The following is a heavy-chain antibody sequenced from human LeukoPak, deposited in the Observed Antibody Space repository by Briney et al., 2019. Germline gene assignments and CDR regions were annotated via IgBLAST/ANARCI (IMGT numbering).Heavy chain of an antibody. D-gene: IGHD1-26*01. J-gene: IGHJ4*02. V-gene: IGHV3-74*01. CDR1: GFTFSSYW. CDR3: AGTLSGSYYVGDY. CDR2: ISSDGSST. Sequence: GGSLRLSCAASGFTFSSYWMHWVRQAPGKGLVWVSRISSDGSSTSYSASVKGRFTISRDNAKNTLYLQMNSLRAEDTAIYYCAGTLSGSYYVGDYWGQGTLVTVSS.